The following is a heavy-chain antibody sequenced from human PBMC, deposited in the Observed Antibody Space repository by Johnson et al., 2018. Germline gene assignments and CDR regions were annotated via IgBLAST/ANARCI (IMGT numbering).Heavy chain of an antibody. J-gene: IGHJ6*02. V-gene: IGHV3-30*18. Sequence: QVQLVESGGGVVQPGRSLRLSCAASGFTFSSYGMHWVRPAPGKGLEWVAVISYDGSNKYYADSVKGRFTISRDNSKNTLYLQMNSLRAEDTAVYYCAKDPDYGMDVWGQGTTVTVSS. CDR1: GFTFSSYG. CDR3: AKDPDYGMDV. CDR2: ISYDGSNK.